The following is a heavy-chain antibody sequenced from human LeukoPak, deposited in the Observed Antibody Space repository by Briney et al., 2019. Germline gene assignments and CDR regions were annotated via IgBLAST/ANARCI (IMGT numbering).Heavy chain of an antibody. CDR3: ARGPGYCSSTSCYRLWFDP. Sequence: PSETLSLTCAVYGGSFSGYYWSWIRQPPGKGLEWIGEINHSGSTNYNPSLKSRVTISVVTSKNQFSLKLSSVTAADTAVYYCARGPGYCSSTSCYRLWFDPWGQGTLVTVSS. CDR2: INHSGST. D-gene: IGHD2-2*01. V-gene: IGHV4-34*01. CDR1: GGSFSGYY. J-gene: IGHJ5*02.